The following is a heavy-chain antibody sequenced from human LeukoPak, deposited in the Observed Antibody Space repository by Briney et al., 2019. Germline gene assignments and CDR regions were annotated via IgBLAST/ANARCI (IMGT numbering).Heavy chain of an antibody. V-gene: IGHV7-4-1*02. Sequence: ASVKVSCKASGYTFTSYAMNWVRQAPGQGLEWMGWINTNTGNPTYAQGFTGRFVFSLDTSVSTAYLQISSLKAEDTAVYYCARGELSWELLDAFDIWGQGTMVTVSS. CDR2: INTNTGNP. CDR3: ARGELSWELLDAFDI. J-gene: IGHJ3*02. CDR1: GYTFTSYA. D-gene: IGHD1-26*01.